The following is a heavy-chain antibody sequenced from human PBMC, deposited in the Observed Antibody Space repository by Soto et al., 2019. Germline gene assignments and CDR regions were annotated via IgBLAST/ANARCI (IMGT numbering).Heavy chain of an antibody. D-gene: IGHD6-19*01. V-gene: IGHV3-33*01. CDR2: IWYDGSNK. CDR3: AREEGSSRWYSIGYWYFDL. CDR1: GFTFSSNG. Sequence: QVQLVESGGGVVQPGRSLRLSCAASGFTFSSNGMHWVRQAPGKGLEWVAVIWYDGSNKYYADSVKGRFTISRDNSKNTLYLQMNSLRAEDTAVYYCAREEGSSRWYSIGYWYFDLWGRGTLVTVSS. J-gene: IGHJ2*01.